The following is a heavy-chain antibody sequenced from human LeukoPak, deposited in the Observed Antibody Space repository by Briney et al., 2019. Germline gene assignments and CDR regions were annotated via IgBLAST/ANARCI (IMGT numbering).Heavy chain of an antibody. CDR3: ARSTQTGDPNFDY. J-gene: IGHJ4*02. V-gene: IGHV4-30-4*08. Sequence: PSQTLSLTCTVSGASISRGDYYWSWIRHPPGKGLEWIGYIYYSGSTYYNPSLKSRVTISVDTSKNQFSLKLSSVTAADTAVYYCARSTQTGDPNFDYWGQGTLVTVSS. CDR2: IYYSGST. CDR1: GASISRGDYY. D-gene: IGHD7-27*01.